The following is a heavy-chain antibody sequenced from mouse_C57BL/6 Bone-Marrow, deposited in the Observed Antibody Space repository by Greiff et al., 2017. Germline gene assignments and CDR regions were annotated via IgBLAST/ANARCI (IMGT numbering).Heavy chain of an antibody. CDR2: IDPSDSYT. V-gene: IGHV1-69*01. J-gene: IGHJ3*01. CDR1: GYTFTSYW. CDR3: AREGYGNYFACFAY. Sequence: VQLQQPGAELVMPGASVKLSCKASGYTFTSYWMHWVKQRPGPGLEWIGEIDPSDSYTNYNQKLQGKSTLTVDKSSSTAYMQLSSLTSEYSAVYYCAREGYGNYFACFAYWGQGTLVTVSA. D-gene: IGHD2-10*02.